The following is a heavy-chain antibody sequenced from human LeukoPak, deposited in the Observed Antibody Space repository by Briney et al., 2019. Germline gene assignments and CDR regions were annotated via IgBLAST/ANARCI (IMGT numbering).Heavy chain of an antibody. CDR2: ISGSGGST. J-gene: IGHJ3*02. Sequence: QAGGSLRLSCAASGFTFSSYAMSWVSQAPGKGLEWVSAISGSGGSTYYADSVKGRFTISRDNSKNTLYLQMNSLRAEDTAVYYCAKKYDILTGYYPGSGFDIWGQGTMVTVSS. CDR1: GFTFSSYA. D-gene: IGHD3-9*01. CDR3: AKKYDILTGYYPGSGFDI. V-gene: IGHV3-23*01.